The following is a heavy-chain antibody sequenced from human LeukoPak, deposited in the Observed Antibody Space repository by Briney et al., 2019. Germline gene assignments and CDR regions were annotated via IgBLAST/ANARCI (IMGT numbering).Heavy chain of an antibody. J-gene: IGHJ5*02. CDR3: ARESMFGSGSYNWFDP. D-gene: IGHD3-10*01. Sequence: ASVTVSYKVSGYTFTGYYMHWVRQAPGQGLEWMGWINPTSGGTNYAQKFQDRVTMTRDTSISTAYMELSRLRSDDTAVYYCARESMFGSGSYNWFDPWGQGTLVTVSS. CDR1: GYTFTGYY. V-gene: IGHV1-2*02. CDR2: INPTSGGT.